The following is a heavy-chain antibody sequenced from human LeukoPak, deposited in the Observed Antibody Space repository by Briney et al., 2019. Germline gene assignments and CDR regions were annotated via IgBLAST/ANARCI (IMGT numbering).Heavy chain of an antibody. CDR2: INPNSGGT. J-gene: IGHJ4*02. CDR1: GYTFTGYY. D-gene: IGHD6-19*01. CDR3: ARETIAVAGMAFDY. V-gene: IGHV1-2*02. Sequence: ASVKVSCKASGYTFTGYYMHWVRQAPGQGLEWMGWINPNSGGTNYAQKFQGRVTMTRDMSTSTVYMELSSLRSEDTAVYYCARETIAVAGMAFDYWGQGTLVTVSS.